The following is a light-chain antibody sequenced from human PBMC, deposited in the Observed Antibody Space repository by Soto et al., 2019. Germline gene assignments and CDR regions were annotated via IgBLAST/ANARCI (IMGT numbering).Light chain of an antibody. CDR3: QQYANSPLLT. V-gene: IGKV3-20*01. Sequence: EIVLIQSPATLSLSPGERATVACRASQTIGSTYLAWYQQKPGQAPRLLIFGTSSRATGIPDRFSGSGSGTDFTLSISRLEPEDFAVYYCQQYANSPLLTFGGGTKVDI. J-gene: IGKJ4*01. CDR1: QTIGSTY. CDR2: GTS.